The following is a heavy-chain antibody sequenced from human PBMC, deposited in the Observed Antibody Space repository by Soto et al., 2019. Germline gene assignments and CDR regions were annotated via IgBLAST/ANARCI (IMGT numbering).Heavy chain of an antibody. CDR3: ARDDEQLGLYYYGMDV. V-gene: IGHV3-33*01. J-gene: IGHJ6*02. CDR1: GFTFSSYG. D-gene: IGHD6-13*01. CDR2: IWYDGSNK. Sequence: GGSLRLSCAASGFTFSSYGMHWVRQAPGKGLEWVAVIWYDGSNKYYADSVKGRFTISRDNSKNTLYLQMNSLRAEDTAVYYCARDDEQLGLYYYGMDVWGQGTTVTVS.